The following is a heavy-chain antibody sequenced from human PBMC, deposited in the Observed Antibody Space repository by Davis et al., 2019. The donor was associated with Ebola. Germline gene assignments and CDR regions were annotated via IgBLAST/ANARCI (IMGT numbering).Heavy chain of an antibody. CDR1: GFNFRSYG. CDR3: AIPDCSGANCYSVYIKN. V-gene: IGHV3-33*01. Sequence: PGGSLRLFCAASGFNFRSYGMHWVRQAPDKGLEWVAVIWYDGSRKYYGDSVKGRFTISRDNSNNLLYLQMNSLRAEDTAVYYCAIPDCSGANCYSVYIKNWGQGTLVTVSS. CDR2: IWYDGSRK. D-gene: IGHD2-15*01. J-gene: IGHJ4*02.